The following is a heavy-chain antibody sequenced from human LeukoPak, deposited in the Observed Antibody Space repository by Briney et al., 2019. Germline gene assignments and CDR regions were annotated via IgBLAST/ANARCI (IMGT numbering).Heavy chain of an antibody. J-gene: IGHJ4*02. CDR1: GYTFTGYY. V-gene: IGHV1-2*06. Sequence: ASVKVSCKASGYTFTGYYMHWVRQAPGQGLEWMGRINPNSGGTNYAQKFQGRVTMTRDTSISTAYMELSRLRSDDTAVYYCARAGDDWNDGGYFGYWGQGTLVTVSS. CDR3: ARAGDDWNDGGYFGY. D-gene: IGHD1-1*01. CDR2: INPNSGGT.